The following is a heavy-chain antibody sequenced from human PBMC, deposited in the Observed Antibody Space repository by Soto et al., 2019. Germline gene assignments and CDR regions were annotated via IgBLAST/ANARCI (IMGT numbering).Heavy chain of an antibody. V-gene: IGHV4-39*01. Sequence: SETLSLTCTVFGCSITSSSYYWGWIRQPPGKGLEWIGSIYYSGSTFYNPSLQSRVTISVDTSKNQFSLMLSFVTAAGTAVTYCARQGRMSLLRDWFEPWGEATRLTV. J-gene: IGHJ5*02. CDR2: IYYSGST. CDR1: GCSITSSSYY. D-gene: IGHD3-10*01. CDR3: ARQGRMSLLRDWFEP.